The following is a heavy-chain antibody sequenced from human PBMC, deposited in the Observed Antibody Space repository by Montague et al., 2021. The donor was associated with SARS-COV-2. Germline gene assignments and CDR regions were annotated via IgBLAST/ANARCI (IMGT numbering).Heavy chain of an antibody. Sequence: SLRLSCAASGFTFSSYGMNWVRQAPGKGLEWVSSINSSGSYIYYADSVKGRFTISRDNAKNSLYLQMNSLRAEDTAVYYCVRGSVYKGNGDDGAFDIWGQGTMVTVSS. CDR3: VRGSVYKGNGDDGAFDI. V-gene: IGHV3-21*04. J-gene: IGHJ3*02. CDR1: GFTFSSYG. CDR2: INSSGSYI. D-gene: IGHD1-1*01.